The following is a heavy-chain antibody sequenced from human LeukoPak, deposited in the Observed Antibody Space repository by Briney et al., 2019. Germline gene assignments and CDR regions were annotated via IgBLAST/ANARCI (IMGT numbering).Heavy chain of an antibody. D-gene: IGHD3-22*01. Sequence: PGRSLRLSCAVSGFSFSGFGMHWVRQAPGKGLEWVAVISYDGSSKYYADSVKGRFTISRDNSKNTLYLQMNSLRAEDTAVYYCAKDYYDSSGYPEYFQHWGQGTLVTVSS. CDR2: ISYDGSSK. CDR1: GFSFSGFG. V-gene: IGHV3-30*18. J-gene: IGHJ1*01. CDR3: AKDYYDSSGYPEYFQH.